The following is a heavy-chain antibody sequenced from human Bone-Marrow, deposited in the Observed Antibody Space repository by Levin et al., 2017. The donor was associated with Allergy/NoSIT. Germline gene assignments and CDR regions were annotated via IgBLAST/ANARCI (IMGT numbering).Heavy chain of an antibody. J-gene: IGHJ4*02. D-gene: IGHD1-1*01. V-gene: IGHV3-30*18. CDR3: AKGTTDRGSGE. Sequence: GESLKISCAASGFFFNVHVMHWVRQAPGKGLEWVSSISYDGSSKYYADSVKGRFTISRDNSRNTIYLQMNSLRVEDTAMYHGAKGTTDRGSGEWGQGSLVIVSS. CDR2: ISYDGSSK. CDR1: GFFFNVHV.